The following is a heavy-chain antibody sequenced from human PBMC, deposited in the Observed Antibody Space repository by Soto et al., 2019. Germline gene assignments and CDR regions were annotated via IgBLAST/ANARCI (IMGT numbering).Heavy chain of an antibody. CDR2: INPSGGST. Sequence: ASVKVSCKACGYTSTSHYMHWVRQAPGQGLEWMGIINPSGGSTSYAQKFQGRVTMTRDTSTSTVYMELSSLRSEDTAVYYCARDSTEVGEIATIFDYWGQGTLVTGSS. CDR1: GYTSTSHY. J-gene: IGHJ4*02. V-gene: IGHV1-46*01. D-gene: IGHD5-12*01. CDR3: ARDSTEVGEIATIFDY.